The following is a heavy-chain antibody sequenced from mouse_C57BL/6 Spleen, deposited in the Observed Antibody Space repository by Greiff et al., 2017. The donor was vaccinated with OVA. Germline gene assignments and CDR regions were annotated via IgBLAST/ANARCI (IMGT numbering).Heavy chain of an antibody. J-gene: IGHJ4*01. CDR2: IYPGSGST. V-gene: IGHV1-55*01. CDR3: ARLDPSNYYAMDY. Sequence: VQLQQSGAELVKPGASVKMSCKASGYTFTSYWITWVKQRPGQGLEWIGDIYPGSGSTNYNEKFKSKATLTVDTSSSTAYMQLSSLTSEDSAVYYCARLDPSNYYAMDYWGQGTSVTVSS. CDR1: GYTFTSYW.